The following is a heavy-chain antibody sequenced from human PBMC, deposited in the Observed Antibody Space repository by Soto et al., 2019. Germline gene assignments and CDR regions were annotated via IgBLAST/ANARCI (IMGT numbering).Heavy chain of an antibody. Sequence: QVQLVQSGAEVKKPGSSVTVSCKASGGTFSSYPISWVRQAPGQSLQWMGGIIPIFGTATYAQKFQGRVSITADEATSTAYMILNSLRFEDTAVYYCARRPDPSSGFPFDYWGQGTLVSVSS. V-gene: IGHV1-69*01. CDR3: ARRPDPSSGFPFDY. D-gene: IGHD3-22*01. CDR1: GGTFSSYP. CDR2: IIPIFGTA. J-gene: IGHJ4*02.